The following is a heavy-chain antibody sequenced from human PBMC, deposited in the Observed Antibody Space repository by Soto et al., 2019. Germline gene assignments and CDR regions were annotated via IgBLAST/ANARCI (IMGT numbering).Heavy chain of an antibody. J-gene: IGHJ3*02. D-gene: IGHD5-18*01. CDR2: IWYDGSNK. V-gene: IGHV3-33*01. Sequence: QVQLVESGGGVVQPGRSLRLSCAASGFTFSSYGMHWVRQAPGKGLEWVAVIWYDGSNKYYADSVKGRFTISRDNSTNTLYLQMNSLRAEDTAVYYCARDAIVDTAMVSDAFDIWGQGTMVTVSS. CDR1: GFTFSSYG. CDR3: ARDAIVDTAMVSDAFDI.